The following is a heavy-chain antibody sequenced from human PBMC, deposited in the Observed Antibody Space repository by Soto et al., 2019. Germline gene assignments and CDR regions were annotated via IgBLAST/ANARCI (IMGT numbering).Heavy chain of an antibody. Sequence: QVQLVQSGAEVKKPGSSVKVSCKASGGTFSSYAISWVRQAPGQGLEWMGGIIPIFGTANYAQKFQGRVTITADESTSTAYMELSSLRSEDTAVYYCARDQGNTQKGFYYYGMDVGGQGTTVTVSS. CDR2: IIPIFGTA. CDR1: GGTFSSYA. CDR3: ARDQGNTQKGFYYYGMDV. V-gene: IGHV1-69*01. J-gene: IGHJ6*02.